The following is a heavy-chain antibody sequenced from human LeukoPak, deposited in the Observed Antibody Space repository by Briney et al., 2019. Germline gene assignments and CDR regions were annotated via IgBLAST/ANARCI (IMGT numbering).Heavy chain of an antibody. CDR3: ARVMVYADYHYYGMDV. CDR1: GYTFTGYY. CDR2: INPNSGGT. Sequence: ASVKVSCKASGYTFTGYYMHWVRQAPGQGLEWMGWINPNSGGTNYAQKFQGRVTMTRDTSISTAYMELSRLRSDDTAVYYCARVMVYADYHYYGMDVWGQGTTVTVSS. J-gene: IGHJ6*02. D-gene: IGHD2-8*01. V-gene: IGHV1-2*02.